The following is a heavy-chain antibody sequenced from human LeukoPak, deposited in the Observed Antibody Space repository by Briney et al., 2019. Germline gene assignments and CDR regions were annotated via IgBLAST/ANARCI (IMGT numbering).Heavy chain of an antibody. D-gene: IGHD6-13*01. J-gene: IGHJ4*02. CDR3: ARGSWSAADTNIDY. Sequence: TGGSLRLSCAASGFTLSTYWMHWVRQGPGKGLVWVSCINSDGSRTTYADSVKGRFTISRDNAKNTLYLQMNTLGVEDTAVYYCARGSWSAADTNIDYWGQGTLVTVSS. V-gene: IGHV3-74*01. CDR2: INSDGSRT. CDR1: GFTLSTYW.